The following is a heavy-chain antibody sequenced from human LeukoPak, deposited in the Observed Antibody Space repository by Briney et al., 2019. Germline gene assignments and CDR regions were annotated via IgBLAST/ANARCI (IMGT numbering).Heavy chain of an antibody. D-gene: IGHD5-24*01. Sequence: PGGSLRLSCAASGFTFSSYVMHWVRQAPGKGLEWVSSISSSSSYIYYADSVKGRFTISRDNAKNSLYLQMNSLRAEDTAVYYCARVEMATGIDYWGQGTLVTVSS. CDR3: ARVEMATGIDY. CDR2: ISSSSSYI. V-gene: IGHV3-21*01. J-gene: IGHJ4*02. CDR1: GFTFSSYV.